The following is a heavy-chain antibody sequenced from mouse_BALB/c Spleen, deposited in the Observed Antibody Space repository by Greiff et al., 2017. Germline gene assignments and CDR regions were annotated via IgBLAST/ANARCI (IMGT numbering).Heavy chain of an antibody. CDR1: GYTFTSYW. CDR3: ARTNSSGYGYAMDD. CDR2: INPSTGYT. V-gene: IGHV1-7*01. D-gene: IGHD3-1*01. Sequence: VQLQQSGAELAKPGASVKMSCKASGYTFTSYWMHWVKQRPGQGLEWIGYINPSTGYTEYNQKFKDKATLTADKSSSTAYMQLSSLTSEDSAVYYCARTNSSGYGYAMDDWGQGTSVTVSS. J-gene: IGHJ4*01.